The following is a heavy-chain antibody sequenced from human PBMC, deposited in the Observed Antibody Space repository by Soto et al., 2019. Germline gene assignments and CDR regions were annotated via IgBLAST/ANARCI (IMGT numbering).Heavy chain of an antibody. Sequence: PGGSLRLSCAASGFTFSSYGMHWVRQAPGKGLEWVAVISYDGSNKYYADSVKGRFTISRDNSKNTLYLQMNSPRAEDTAVYYCAKIIPFQAPHGMDVWGQGTTVTVSS. V-gene: IGHV3-30*18. CDR1: GFTFSSYG. J-gene: IGHJ6*02. D-gene: IGHD3-3*01. CDR2: ISYDGSNK. CDR3: AKIIPFQAPHGMDV.